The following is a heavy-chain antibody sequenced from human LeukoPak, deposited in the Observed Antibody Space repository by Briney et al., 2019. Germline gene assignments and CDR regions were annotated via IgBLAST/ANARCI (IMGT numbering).Heavy chain of an antibody. J-gene: IGHJ6*02. CDR2: ISDSGST. D-gene: IGHD3-10*01. V-gene: IGHV4-39*01. Sequence: SETLSLTCIVSGGSISRSSYYWGWVRQPPGKGLEWIGTISDSGSTYYSPSLKSRVTISVDTSKNQFSLKLRFVTAADTAVYYCARQDIWFGELVVWGQGTTVTVSS. CDR3: ARQDIWFGELVV. CDR1: GGSISRSSYY.